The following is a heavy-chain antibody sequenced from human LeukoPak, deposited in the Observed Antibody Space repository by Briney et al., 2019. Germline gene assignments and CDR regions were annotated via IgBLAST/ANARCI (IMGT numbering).Heavy chain of an antibody. V-gene: IGHV3-30*18. CDR1: GFTFSNSG. CDR3: AKDLGSRPRYWYFDL. Sequence: GGSLRLSCAASGFTFSNSGMHWVRQAPGKGLEWVAVISFDGSSKNFADSVKGRFTVSRDNSKNTLYLQMNSLRAEDSAVYYCAKDLGSRPRYWYFDLWGRGTLVTVSS. CDR2: ISFDGSSK. J-gene: IGHJ2*01. D-gene: IGHD3-10*01.